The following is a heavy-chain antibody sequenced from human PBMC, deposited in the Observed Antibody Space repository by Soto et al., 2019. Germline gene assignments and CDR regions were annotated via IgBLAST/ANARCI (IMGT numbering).Heavy chain of an antibody. CDR3: ARDSSSSEPRDNYYYGMDV. Sequence: SETLSLTCTVSGGSISSGDYYWSWIRQPPGKGLEWIGYIYYSGSTYYNPSLKSRVTISVDTSKNQFSLKLSSVTAADTAVYYCARDSSSSEPRDNYYYGMDVWGQGTTVTVSS. J-gene: IGHJ6*02. D-gene: IGHD6-6*01. CDR1: GGSISSGDYY. V-gene: IGHV4-30-4*01. CDR2: IYYSGST.